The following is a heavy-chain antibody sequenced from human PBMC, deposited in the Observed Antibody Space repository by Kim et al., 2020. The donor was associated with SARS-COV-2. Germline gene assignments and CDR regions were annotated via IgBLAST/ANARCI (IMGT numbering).Heavy chain of an antibody. V-gene: IGHV1-18*01. CDR2: ISAYNGNT. Sequence: ASVKVSCKASGYTFTSYGISWVRQAPGQGLEWMGWISAYNGNTNYAQKLQGRVTMTTDTSTSTAYMELRSLRSDDTAVYYCARDDFFEPYEGFGVVSATGDYWGQGTLVTVSS. CDR3: ARDDFFEPYEGFGVVSATGDY. CDR1: GYTFTSYG. D-gene: IGHD3-3*01. J-gene: IGHJ4*02.